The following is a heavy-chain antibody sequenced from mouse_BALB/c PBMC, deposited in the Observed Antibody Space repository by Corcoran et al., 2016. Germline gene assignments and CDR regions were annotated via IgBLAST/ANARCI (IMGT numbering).Heavy chain of an antibody. CDR3: ARNGHDYDEKVRAGFAY. Sequence: EVQLQQSGAELVKPGASVKLSCTASGFNIKDTYMHWVKQRPEQGLEWIGRIDPANGNTKYDPKFQGKATITADTSSNTAYLQLSSLTSEDTAVYYCARNGHDYDEKVRAGFAYWGQGTLVTVSA. CDR2: IDPANGNT. CDR1: GFNIKDTY. J-gene: IGHJ3*01. V-gene: IGHV14-3*02. D-gene: IGHD2-4*01.